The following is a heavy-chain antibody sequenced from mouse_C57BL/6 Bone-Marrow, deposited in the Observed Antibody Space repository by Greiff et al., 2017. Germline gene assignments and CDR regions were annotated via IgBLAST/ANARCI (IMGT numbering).Heavy chain of an antibody. D-gene: IGHD3-3*01. Sequence: QVQLQQPGAELVKPGASVKLSCKASGYTFTSYWMHWVKQRPGQGLEWIGMIHPNSGSTNYNEKFKSKATLTVDNSSSTAYMQLSRLTSEGSAVYYGERPDSQASEAKEYGGQGTSVTVSS. V-gene: IGHV1-64*01. CDR1: GYTFTSYW. J-gene: IGHJ4*01. CDR2: IHPNSGST. CDR3: ERPDSQASEAKEY.